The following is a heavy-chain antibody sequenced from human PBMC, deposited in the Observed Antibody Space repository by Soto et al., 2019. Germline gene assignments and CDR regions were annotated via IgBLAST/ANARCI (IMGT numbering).Heavy chain of an antibody. Sequence: HPGGSMRLSCAASGFSFSTYGMHWVRQAPGKGLEWVSAISYGGGTTYYADSVKGRFTISRDNSKNTLYLQMNSLRAEDTAVYYCAKNPGYYYDNTGYHFDYWGQGT. CDR2: ISYGGGTT. CDR1: GFSFSTYG. D-gene: IGHD3-22*01. J-gene: IGHJ4*02. V-gene: IGHV3-23*01. CDR3: AKNPGYYYDNTGYHFDY.